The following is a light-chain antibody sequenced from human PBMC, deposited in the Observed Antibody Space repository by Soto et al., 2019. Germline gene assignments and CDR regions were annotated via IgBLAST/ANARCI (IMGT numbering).Light chain of an antibody. V-gene: IGKV1-12*01. CDR1: QGISNW. CDR2: TGS. J-gene: IGKJ4*01. CDR3: QQPNSFPLT. Sequence: DLPMTQSPSSVSASVGDRVSITCRASQGISNWLAWYQQKPGRAPKLLIYTGSSLQGGVPSSFSGTGSGTDFTLTISSLQPEDVATYYCQQPNSFPLTFGGGTKVEIK.